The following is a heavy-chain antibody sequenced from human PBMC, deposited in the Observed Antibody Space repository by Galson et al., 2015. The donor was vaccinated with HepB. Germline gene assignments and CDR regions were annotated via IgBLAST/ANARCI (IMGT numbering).Heavy chain of an antibody. V-gene: IGHV1-69*01. CDR1: GGTFSSYA. J-gene: IGHJ6*02. CDR3: ARVSVDTAMVNSRPSYYGMDV. Sequence: SVKVSCKASGGTFSSYAISWVRQAPGQGLEWMGGIIPIFGTANYAQKFQGRVTITADESTSTAYMELGSLRSEDTAVYYCARVSVDTAMVNSRPSYYGMDVWGQGTTVTVSS. D-gene: IGHD5-18*01. CDR2: IIPIFGTA.